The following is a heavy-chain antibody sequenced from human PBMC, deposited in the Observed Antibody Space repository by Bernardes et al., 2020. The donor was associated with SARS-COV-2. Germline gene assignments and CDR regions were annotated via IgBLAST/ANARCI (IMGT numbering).Heavy chain of an antibody. CDR2: INHSGST. CDR1: GGSFSGYY. J-gene: IGHJ5*02. V-gene: IGHV4-34*01. Sequence: SETLSLTCAVSGGSFSGYYWSWIRQSPGKGLEWIGEINHSGSTNYNPSLKSRVTISLDTSKSQFSLRVNSMTAADTAVYYCAKTWRIAVGQSHGWFDPWGQGTQVTVSS. CDR3: AKTWRIAVGQSHGWFDP. D-gene: IGHD6-19*01.